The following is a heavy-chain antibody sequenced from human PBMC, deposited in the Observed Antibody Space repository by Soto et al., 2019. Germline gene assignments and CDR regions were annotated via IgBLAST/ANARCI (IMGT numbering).Heavy chain of an antibody. CDR2: IYYSGST. D-gene: IGHD3-22*01. CDR3: ARESPQYYYDSSGYLDY. Sequence: SETLSLTSTVSGGSISIGDYYWSWIRQPPGKGLEWIGYIYYSGSTYYNPSLKSRVTISVDTSKNQFSLKLSSVTAADTAVYYCARESPQYYYDSSGYLDYWGQGTLVTVSS. J-gene: IGHJ4*02. CDR1: GGSISIGDYY. V-gene: IGHV4-30-4*01.